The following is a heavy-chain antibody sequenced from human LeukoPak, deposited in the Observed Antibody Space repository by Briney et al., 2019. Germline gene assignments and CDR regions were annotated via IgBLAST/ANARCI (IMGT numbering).Heavy chain of an antibody. V-gene: IGHV3-7*04. Sequence: PGGSLRLSWAASGXTFSSYWVSWVRQAPGKGLEWVANIKQDGSEKYYVDSVKGRFTISRDNAKNSLYLQMNSLRAEDTAVYYCARLEQLIDAFDIWGQGTMVTVSS. D-gene: IGHD6-13*01. J-gene: IGHJ3*02. CDR1: GXTFSSYW. CDR2: IKQDGSEK. CDR3: ARLEQLIDAFDI.